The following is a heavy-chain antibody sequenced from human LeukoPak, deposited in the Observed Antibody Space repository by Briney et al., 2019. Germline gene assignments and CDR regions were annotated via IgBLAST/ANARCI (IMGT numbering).Heavy chain of an antibody. CDR3: ARGYCSGGSCYLNSFDI. D-gene: IGHD2-15*01. J-gene: IGHJ3*02. CDR2: ISSSSGYI. V-gene: IGHV3-21*01. CDR1: GFTFSSYS. Sequence: GGSLRLSCAASGFTFSSYSMNWVRQAPGKGLEWVSSISSSSGYIYYADSVKGRFTISRDNAKNSLYLQMNSLRAEDTAVYYCARGYCSGGSCYLNSFDIWGQGTMVTVSS.